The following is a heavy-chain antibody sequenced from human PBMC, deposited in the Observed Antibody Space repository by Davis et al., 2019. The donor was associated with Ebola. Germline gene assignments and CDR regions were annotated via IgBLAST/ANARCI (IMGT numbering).Heavy chain of an antibody. CDR3: ARGVDSGTYYGAFDI. J-gene: IGHJ3*02. CDR2: INPNSGGT. V-gene: IGHV1-2*02. Sequence: ASVKVSCKASGYTFTGYYIHWVRQAPGQGLEWMGWINPNSGGTNYAQKFQGRVTMTRDTSISTAYMDLSRLRSDDTAVYYCARGVDSGTYYGAFDIWGQGTMVTVSS. CDR1: GYTFTGYY. D-gene: IGHD1-26*01.